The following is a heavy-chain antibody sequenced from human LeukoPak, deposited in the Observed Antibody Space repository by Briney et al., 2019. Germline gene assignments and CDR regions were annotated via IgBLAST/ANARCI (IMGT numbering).Heavy chain of an antibody. V-gene: IGHV4-31*03. J-gene: IGHJ6*02. CDR3: ASANWFSSGGMDV. CDR1: GGSISSGGYY. Sequence: SETLSLTCTVSGGSISSGGYYWSWIRQHPGKGLEWIGYIYYSGSTYCNPSLKSRVTISVDTSKNQFSLKLSSVTAADTAVYYCASANWFSSGGMDVWGQGTTVTVSS. CDR2: IYYSGST. D-gene: IGHD5-18*01.